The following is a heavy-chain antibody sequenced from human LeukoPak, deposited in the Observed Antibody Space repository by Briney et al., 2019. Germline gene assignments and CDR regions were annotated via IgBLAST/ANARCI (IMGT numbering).Heavy chain of an antibody. Sequence: GGSLRLSCAASGFTFRNYGMHWVRQAPGKGLEWVAVISYDGSNKYYADSVKGRFTTSRDNSKRTLFLQTDSLRGEDTAVYYCANGGYYSLDYWGQGTLVTVSS. D-gene: IGHD2-15*01. V-gene: IGHV3-30*18. J-gene: IGHJ4*02. CDR3: ANGGYYSLDY. CDR2: ISYDGSNK. CDR1: GFTFRNYG.